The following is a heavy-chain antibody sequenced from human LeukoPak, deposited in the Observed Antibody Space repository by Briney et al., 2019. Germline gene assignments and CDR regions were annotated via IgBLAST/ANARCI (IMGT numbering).Heavy chain of an antibody. Sequence: PGGSLRLSCAASGFTFSSYALNWVRQAPGKGLEWVSYISSSGSTIYYADSVKGRFTISRDNAKNSLYLQMNSLRAEDTAVYYCARGRGRSSSWYFDYWGQGTLVTVSS. V-gene: IGHV3-48*03. CDR3: ARGRGRSSSWYFDY. J-gene: IGHJ4*02. CDR2: ISSSGSTI. CDR1: GFTFSSYA. D-gene: IGHD6-13*01.